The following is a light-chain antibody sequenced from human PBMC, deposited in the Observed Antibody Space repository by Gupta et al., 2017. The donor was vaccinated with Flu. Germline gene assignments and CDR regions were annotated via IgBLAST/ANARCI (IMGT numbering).Light chain of an antibody. CDR2: VNSDGSH. Sequence: QLVVTQSPSASASLGASVKLTCTLSSGHNNYAIAWHQQQPEKGPRFLMKVNSDGSHNKGDGIPDRVSGSASGAERYLAISSLQSEDEADYYCQTWGAGLGVFGGGTRLTVL. J-gene: IGLJ2*01. V-gene: IGLV4-69*01. CDR3: QTWGAGLGV. CDR1: SGHNNYA.